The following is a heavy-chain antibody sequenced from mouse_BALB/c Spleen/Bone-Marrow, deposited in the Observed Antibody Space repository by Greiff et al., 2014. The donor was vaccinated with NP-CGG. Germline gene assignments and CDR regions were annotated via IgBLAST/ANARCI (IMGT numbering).Heavy chain of an antibody. D-gene: IGHD1-1*01. CDR1: GFDFSRYW. CDR2: INPDSSTI. J-gene: IGHJ2*01. Sequence: EVKLMESGGGLVQPGGSLKLSCAASGFDFSRYWMSWVRQAPGKGLEWIGEINPDSSTINYTPSLRDKFIISRDNAKNTLYLQMSKVRSEDTALYYCARGGYGSSYYFDYWGQGTTLTVSS. CDR3: ARGGYGSSYYFDY. V-gene: IGHV4-1*02.